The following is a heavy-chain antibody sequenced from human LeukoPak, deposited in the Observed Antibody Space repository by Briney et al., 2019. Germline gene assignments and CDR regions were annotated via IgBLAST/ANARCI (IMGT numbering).Heavy chain of an antibody. CDR3: ARAVLMVYAPLDV. CDR2: LWPEGSDK. J-gene: IGHJ6*04. D-gene: IGHD2-8*01. CDR1: GFSFSTYY. V-gene: IGHV3-7*01. Sequence: GGSLRLSCAASGFSFSTYYMSWVRQGPGKGLEWVATLWPEGSDKRYVDSVRDRFTISRDNAKNSLYLQMNSLSAEDTAVYYCARAVLMVYAPLDVWGKGTTVTVSS.